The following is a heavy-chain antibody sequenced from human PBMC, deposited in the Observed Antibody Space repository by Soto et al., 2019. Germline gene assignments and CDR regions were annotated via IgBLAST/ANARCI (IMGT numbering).Heavy chain of an antibody. D-gene: IGHD4-17*01. CDR1: GFTVSSYL. Sequence: SLRLSCAAPGFTVSSYLMHWVRQAPGKGLVWVSRINSDGSSTSFADSVKGRFTISRDNAKNTLYLQMNSLRAEDTAVYYCARVNYGDYGGVYDYWGQGTLVTV. V-gene: IGHV3-74*01. J-gene: IGHJ4*02. CDR2: INSDGSST. CDR3: ARVNYGDYGGVYDY.